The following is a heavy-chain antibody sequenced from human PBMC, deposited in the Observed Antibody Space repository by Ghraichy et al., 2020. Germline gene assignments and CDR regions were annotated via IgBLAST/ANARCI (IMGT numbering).Heavy chain of an antibody. D-gene: IGHD3-22*01. CDR2: INSDGSST. CDR1: GFTFSSYW. CDR3: ARERGADYYDSSGYWGY. V-gene: IGHV3-74*01. J-gene: IGHJ4*02. Sequence: LSLTCAASGFTFSSYWMHWVRQAPGKGLVWVSRINSDGSSTSYADSVKGRFTISRDNAKNTLYLQMNSLRAEDTAVYYCARERGADYYDSSGYWGYWGQGTLVTVSS.